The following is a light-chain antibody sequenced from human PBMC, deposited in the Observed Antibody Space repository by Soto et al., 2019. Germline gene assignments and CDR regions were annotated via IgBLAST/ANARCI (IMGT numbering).Light chain of an antibody. J-gene: IGKJ2*01. CDR2: DAS. CDR3: QQYSSYAPYT. CDR1: QSVSTD. Sequence: DIQMTQSPSTLSASVGDRVTITCRASQSVSTDLAWYQQRPGKAPKFLIYDASSLESGVPSRFSGSGSGTEFSLTISSLQPDDFATYYCQQYSSYAPYTFGQGTKLEI. V-gene: IGKV1-5*01.